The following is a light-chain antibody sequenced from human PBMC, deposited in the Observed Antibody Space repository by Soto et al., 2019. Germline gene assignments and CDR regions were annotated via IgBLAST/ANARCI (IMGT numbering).Light chain of an antibody. V-gene: IGLV2-14*01. Sequence: QPALTQPASVSGSPGQSITISCTGTSSDVGGYNYVSWYQQYPGKAPKLMIYEVSNRPSGVSNRFSGSKSGNTASLTISGLQAEDEADYYCSSYTSISTLEVFGGGTKLTVL. CDR3: SSYTSISTLEV. CDR1: SSDVGGYNY. CDR2: EVS. J-gene: IGLJ2*01.